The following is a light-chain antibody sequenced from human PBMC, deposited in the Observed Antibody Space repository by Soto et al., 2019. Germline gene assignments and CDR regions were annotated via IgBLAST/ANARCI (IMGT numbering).Light chain of an antibody. CDR2: KAS. V-gene: IGKV1-5*03. Sequence: DIQMTQSPSTLSASVGDTVTITCRASQSIDTWLAWHQQKPGRAPKLLISKASTLESGVPSRFSGSGSGTDFPLTISGLQPDDFAIYYCQQYNSYRAFGQGTKVEI. J-gene: IGKJ1*01. CDR1: QSIDTW. CDR3: QQYNSYRA.